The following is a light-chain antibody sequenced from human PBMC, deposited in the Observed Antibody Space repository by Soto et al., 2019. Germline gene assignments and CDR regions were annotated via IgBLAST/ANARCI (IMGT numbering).Light chain of an antibody. CDR2: GAS. Sequence: EIVLTQSPGTLSLSPGERATLSCRASQSVSSSYLAWYQQKPGQAPRLFIYGASSRATGIPARFSGSGSGTDFTLTISSLEPEDFAVYYCQQRSNWPITFGQGTRLEIK. V-gene: IGKV3D-20*02. J-gene: IGKJ5*01. CDR1: QSVSSSY. CDR3: QQRSNWPIT.